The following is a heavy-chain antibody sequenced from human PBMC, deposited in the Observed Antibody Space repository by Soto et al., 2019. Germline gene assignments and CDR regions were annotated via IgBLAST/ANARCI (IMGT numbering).Heavy chain of an antibody. D-gene: IGHD3-3*01. CDR2: TNEGSGNT. Sequence: QVQIVQSGAEVKRPGASVRVSCRATGYSFKNYAVHWVRQAPGQRLEWMGFTNEGSGNTRFSQKFQGRISITRDTSASTAYLDLSSLTSADTAIYYCARDDRSVSGVVTLDHWGPGTLVTVSS. CDR3: ARDDRSVSGVVTLDH. CDR1: GYSFKNYA. J-gene: IGHJ4*02. V-gene: IGHV1-3*01.